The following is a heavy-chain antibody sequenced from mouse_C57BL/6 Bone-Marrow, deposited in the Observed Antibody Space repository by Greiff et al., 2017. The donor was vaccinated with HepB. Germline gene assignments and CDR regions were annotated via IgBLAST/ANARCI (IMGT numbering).Heavy chain of an antibody. CDR2: IDPSDSYT. CDR1: GYTFTSYW. CDR3: ASRNWEYFDY. J-gene: IGHJ2*01. Sequence: VQLQQPGAELVKPGASVKLSCKASGYTFTSYWMQWVKQRPGQGLEWIGEIDPSDSYTNYNQKFKGKATLTVDTSSSTAYMQLSSLTSEDSAVYYCASRNWEYFDYWGQGTTLTVSS. D-gene: IGHD4-1*01. V-gene: IGHV1-50*01.